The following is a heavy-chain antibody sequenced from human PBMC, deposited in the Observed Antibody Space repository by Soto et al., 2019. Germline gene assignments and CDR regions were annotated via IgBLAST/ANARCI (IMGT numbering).Heavy chain of an antibody. Sequence: PGGSLRLSCAASGFTFSSYWMSWVRQAPGKGLEWVANIKQDGSEKYYVDSVKGRFTISRDNAKNSLYLQMNSLRAEDTAVYYCAKGRGDYLHYYFDYWGQGTLVTSPQ. CDR3: AKGRGDYLHYYFDY. D-gene: IGHD4-17*01. CDR2: IKQDGSEK. J-gene: IGHJ4*02. V-gene: IGHV3-7*03. CDR1: GFTFSSYW.